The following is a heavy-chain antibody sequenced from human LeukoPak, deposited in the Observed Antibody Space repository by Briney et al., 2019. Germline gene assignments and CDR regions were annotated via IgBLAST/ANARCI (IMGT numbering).Heavy chain of an antibody. J-gene: IGHJ4*02. V-gene: IGHV1-2*02. CDR2: INPNSGGT. D-gene: IGHD3-9*01. Sequence: ASVKVSCKASGYTFTSYGISWVRQAPGQGLEWMGWINPNSGGTNYAQKFQGRVTMTRDTSISTAYMELSRLRSDDTAVYYCARVAGLDWLLNFDYWGQGTLVTVSS. CDR3: ARVAGLDWLLNFDY. CDR1: GYTFTSYG.